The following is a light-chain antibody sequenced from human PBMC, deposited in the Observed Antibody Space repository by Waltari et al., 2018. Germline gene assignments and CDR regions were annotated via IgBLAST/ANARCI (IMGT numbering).Light chain of an antibody. V-gene: IGLV3-21*04. J-gene: IGLJ1*01. CDR3: QVWDSSSDHLYV. CDR1: NIERKS. CDR2: YDS. Sequence: SYVLTQPPSVSVAPGKTARITWGGNNIERKSVPWYQQKPGQAPVLVIYYDSDRPSGIPERFSGSNSGNTATLTISRVEAGDEADYYCQVWDSSSDHLYVFGTGTKVTVL.